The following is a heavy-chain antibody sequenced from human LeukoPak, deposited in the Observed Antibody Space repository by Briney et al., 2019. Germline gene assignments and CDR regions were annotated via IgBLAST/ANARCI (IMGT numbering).Heavy chain of an antibody. D-gene: IGHD2-15*01. CDR2: ISGRGGST. Sequence: GGSLRLSCEASGFTFSSYAMSWVRQAPGKGLEWVSMISGRGGSTHYADSVKGRFTISRDDSKNTLYLQMNSLRAEDTAVYYCAKGGGYCSGGSCYPPRWFDPWGQGTLVTVSS. CDR3: AKGGGYCSGGSCYPPRWFDP. J-gene: IGHJ5*02. V-gene: IGHV3-23*01. CDR1: GFTFSSYA.